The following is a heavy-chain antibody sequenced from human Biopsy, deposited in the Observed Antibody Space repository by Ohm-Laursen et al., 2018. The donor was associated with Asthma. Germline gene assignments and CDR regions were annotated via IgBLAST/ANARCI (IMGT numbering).Heavy chain of an antibody. CDR2: INSVFGTT. Sequence: ASVKVSCKSLGGTFNTYVIGWVRQAPGQGLEWMGGINSVFGTTTYPQEFQDRVTITADDSTSTVYMELSSLRSEDTAVYYCARKAGSCISRTCYSLDFWGQGTLVAVSS. CDR1: GGTFNTYV. V-gene: IGHV1-69*13. CDR3: ARKAGSCISRTCYSLDF. D-gene: IGHD2-2*01. J-gene: IGHJ4*02.